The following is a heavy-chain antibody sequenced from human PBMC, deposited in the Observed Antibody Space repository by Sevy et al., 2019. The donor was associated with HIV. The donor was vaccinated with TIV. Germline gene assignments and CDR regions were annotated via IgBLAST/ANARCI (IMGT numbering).Heavy chain of an antibody. J-gene: IGHJ4*02. V-gene: IGHV3-23*01. Sequence: GGSLRLSCAASGFTFNNHAMGWVRQAPGKGLEWISAIGSGGDSTYYADSVKGRFTISRDNSKNTLYLQMNSLRADDMAIYYCAKGSTGWPYYFDFWGQGTVVTVSS. CDR2: IGSGGDST. CDR1: GFTFNNHA. D-gene: IGHD2-8*02. CDR3: AKGSTGWPYYFDF.